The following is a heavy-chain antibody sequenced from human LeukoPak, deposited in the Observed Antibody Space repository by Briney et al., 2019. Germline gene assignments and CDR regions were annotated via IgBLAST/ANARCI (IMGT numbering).Heavy chain of an antibody. D-gene: IGHD2-15*01. CDR1: GFIFDDYA. CDR2: ISGDGGST. J-gene: IGHJ3*02. CDR3: AKAKERYCSGGSCVKTAAFDI. V-gene: IGHV3-43*02. Sequence: GGSLRPSCAASGFIFDDYAMHWVRQAPGKGLEWVSLISGDGGSTYYADSVKGRFTISRDNSKNSLYLQMNSLRTEDTALYYCAKAKERYCSGGSCVKTAAFDIWGQGTMVTVSS.